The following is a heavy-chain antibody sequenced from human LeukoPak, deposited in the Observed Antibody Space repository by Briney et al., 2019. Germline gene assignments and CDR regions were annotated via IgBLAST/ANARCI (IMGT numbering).Heavy chain of an antibody. J-gene: IGHJ5*02. D-gene: IGHD1-26*01. CDR3: ARARRVGGSYFQAWFDP. CDR2: IYYSGST. V-gene: IGHV4-39*07. CDR1: GGSISSSSYY. Sequence: SETLSLTCTVSGGSISSSSYYWGWIRQPPGKGLEWIGSIYYSGSTYYNLSLKSRVTISIDTSKNQFSLKLSSVTAADTAVYYCARARRVGGSYFQAWFDPWGQGTLVTVSS.